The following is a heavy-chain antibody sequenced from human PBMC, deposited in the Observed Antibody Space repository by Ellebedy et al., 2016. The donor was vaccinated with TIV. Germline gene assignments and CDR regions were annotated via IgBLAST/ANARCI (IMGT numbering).Heavy chain of an antibody. CDR1: GYIFTGYF. V-gene: IGHV1-2*02. CDR3: ATGYYFDY. Sequence: ASVKVSCKASGYIFTGYFMHWVRQAPGQGLEWMAWINPNSGGTNYAQKFQGRVTMTRDTSISTAYMELSSLTSDDTAVYYCATGYYFDYWGQGTLVTVSS. J-gene: IGHJ4*02. CDR2: INPNSGGT.